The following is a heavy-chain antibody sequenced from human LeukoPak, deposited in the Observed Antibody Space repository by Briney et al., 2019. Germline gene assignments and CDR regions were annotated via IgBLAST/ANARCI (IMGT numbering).Heavy chain of an antibody. Sequence: KPSETLSLTCTVSGGSIISSSYYWGWIRQPPGKGLEWIGSIYYSGKTDYNPSLKSRVTMSVDTSKNQFSLKLSSVTAADTAVYYCARDQYYYDSSGYLFDYWGQGTLVTVSS. J-gene: IGHJ4*02. CDR3: ARDQYYYDSSGYLFDY. CDR1: GGSIISSSYY. V-gene: IGHV4-39*07. CDR2: IYYSGKT. D-gene: IGHD3-22*01.